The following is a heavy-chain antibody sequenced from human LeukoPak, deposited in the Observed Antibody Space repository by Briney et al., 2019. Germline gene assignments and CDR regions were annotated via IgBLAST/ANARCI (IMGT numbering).Heavy chain of an antibody. V-gene: IGHV2-70*01. CDR1: GSSLSTSGMC. Sequence: ESGPALVKPTQTLTLTCTFSGSSLSTSGMCVSWIRQPPGKALEWLALIDWDDDKYYSTSLKTRLTISKDTSKNQVVLTMTNMDPVDTATYYCARMKSGGSGWTINYSDYWGQGTLVTVSS. CDR2: IDWDDDK. D-gene: IGHD6-19*01. CDR3: ARMKSGGSGWTINYSDY. J-gene: IGHJ4*02.